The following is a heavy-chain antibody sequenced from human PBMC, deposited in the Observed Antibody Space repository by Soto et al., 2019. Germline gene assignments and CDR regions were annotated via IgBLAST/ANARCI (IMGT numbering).Heavy chain of an antibody. J-gene: IGHJ3*02. CDR3: ARQRATVTSPDAFDI. CDR2: IYPGDSDT. Sequence: ESLKISCKGSGYSFTSYWIGWVRQMPGKGLEWMGIIYPGDSDTRYSPSFQGQVTISADKSISTAYLQWSSPKASDTAMYYCARQRATVTSPDAFDIWGQGTMVTVSS. CDR1: GYSFTSYW. D-gene: IGHD4-4*01. V-gene: IGHV5-51*01.